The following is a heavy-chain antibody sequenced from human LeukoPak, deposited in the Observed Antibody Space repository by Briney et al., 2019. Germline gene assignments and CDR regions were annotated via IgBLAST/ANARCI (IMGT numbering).Heavy chain of an antibody. Sequence: ASVKVSSKASGYTFTTYGVSWVRQAPGQGLEWMGWISAYNGNTNYTQKYQGRATMTTDTSTSTAYMELRSLRSDDTAVYYCARDGHSSSWYLAFWGQGTLVTVSS. CDR3: ARDGHSSSWYLAF. V-gene: IGHV1-18*01. CDR1: GYTFTTYG. CDR2: ISAYNGNT. D-gene: IGHD6-13*01. J-gene: IGHJ4*02.